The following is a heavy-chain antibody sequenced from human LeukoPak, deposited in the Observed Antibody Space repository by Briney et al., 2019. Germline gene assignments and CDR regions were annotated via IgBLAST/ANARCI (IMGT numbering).Heavy chain of an antibody. Sequence: SETLSLTCTVSGGSISTHYWSWIRQAAGKGLEWVGRVYITETTNYNPSLNGRVTMSLDTSKNQFSLRLASVTAADTAIYYCARYGSVPSAHFEYWGQGILVTASS. CDR3: ARYGSVPSAHFEY. CDR2: VYITETT. CDR1: GGSISTHY. V-gene: IGHV4-4*07. D-gene: IGHD2-2*01. J-gene: IGHJ4*02.